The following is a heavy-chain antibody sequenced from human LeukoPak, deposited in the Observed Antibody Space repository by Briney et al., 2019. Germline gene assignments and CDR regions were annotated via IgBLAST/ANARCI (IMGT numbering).Heavy chain of an antibody. Sequence: PSETLSLTCAVYGGSFSGYYWSWIRQPPGKGLEWIGEINHSGSTNYNPSLKSRVTISVDTSKNQFSLKLSSVTAADTAVYYCARERTTGRGSRDAFDIWGQGTMVTVSS. D-gene: IGHD4-11*01. CDR2: INHSGST. CDR3: ARERTTGRGSRDAFDI. CDR1: GGSFSGYY. V-gene: IGHV4-34*01. J-gene: IGHJ3*02.